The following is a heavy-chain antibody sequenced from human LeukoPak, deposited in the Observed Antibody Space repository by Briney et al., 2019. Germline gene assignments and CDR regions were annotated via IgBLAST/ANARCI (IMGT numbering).Heavy chain of an antibody. V-gene: IGHV1-8*01. CDR1: GYTFTSYD. D-gene: IGHD3-16*01. Sequence: ASVKVSCKASGYTFTSYDINWVRQATGQGLEWMGWMNPNSGNTGYAQKFQGRVTVTRNTSISTAYMELSSLRSEDTAVYYCARGDMITFGGSILLPLYYWGQGTLVTVSS. CDR2: MNPNSGNT. CDR3: ARGDMITFGGSILLPLYY. J-gene: IGHJ4*02.